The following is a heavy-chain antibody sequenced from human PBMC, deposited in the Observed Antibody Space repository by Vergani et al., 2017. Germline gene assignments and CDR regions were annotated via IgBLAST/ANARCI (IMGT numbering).Heavy chain of an antibody. CDR2: IYYSGST. D-gene: IGHD1-26*01. Sequence: QVQLQESGPGLVKPSETLSLTCTVPGGSISSYYWSWIRQPPGKGLEWIGYIYYSGSTNYNPSLKSRVTISVDTSKNQFSLKLSSVTAADTAVYYCARGGYDAFDIWGQGTMVTVSS. CDR3: ARGGYDAFDI. V-gene: IGHV4-59*01. J-gene: IGHJ3*02. CDR1: GGSISSYY.